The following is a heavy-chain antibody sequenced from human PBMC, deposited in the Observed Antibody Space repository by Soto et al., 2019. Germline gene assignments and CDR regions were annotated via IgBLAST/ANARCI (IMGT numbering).Heavy chain of an antibody. J-gene: IGHJ3*01. Sequence: QVQLQESGPGLVKPSETLSLTCTVSGDSITSYYWSWIRQPPGEALEWSAYIYNSGSTDNNPSLKSPVTISLDPAKKQFSLTLKSVTAAASAVYYCARDLGIGCGPFDAWGQGPMVTVSA. D-gene: IGHD2-2*03. CDR2: IYNSGST. CDR3: ARDLGIGCGPFDA. CDR1: GDSITSYY. V-gene: IGHV4-4*08.